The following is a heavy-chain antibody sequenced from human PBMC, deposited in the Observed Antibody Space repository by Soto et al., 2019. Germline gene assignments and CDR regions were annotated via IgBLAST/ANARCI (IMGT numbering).Heavy chain of an antibody. Sequence: PSETLSLTCAVYGGSFSGYYWSWIRQPPGKGLEWIGEINHSGSTNYNPSLKSRVTISVDTSKNQFSLKLSSVTAADTAVYYCARVETKIAAADRRVYGMDVWGQGTTVTVSS. CDR3: ARVETKIAAADRRVYGMDV. CDR1: GGSFSGYY. D-gene: IGHD6-13*01. CDR2: INHSGST. J-gene: IGHJ6*02. V-gene: IGHV4-34*01.